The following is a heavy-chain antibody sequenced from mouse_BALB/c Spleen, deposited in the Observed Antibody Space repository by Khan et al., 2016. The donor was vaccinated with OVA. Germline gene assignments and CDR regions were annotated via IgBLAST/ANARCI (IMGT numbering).Heavy chain of an antibody. CDR2: IYPGIGDT. CDR1: GYTFTSYW. J-gene: IGHJ1*01. CDR3: ARTGGTYDGYFGDFDV. D-gene: IGHD2-3*01. Sequence: QVQLQQSGAELARPGASVKLSYKASGYTFTSYWMQWVKQRPGQGLEWIGAIYPGIGDTRYTQKFRGKATLTADKSSTTAYMQLSSLASEDSAVYYCARTGGTYDGYFGDFDVWGAGTTVTVSS. V-gene: IGHV1-87*01.